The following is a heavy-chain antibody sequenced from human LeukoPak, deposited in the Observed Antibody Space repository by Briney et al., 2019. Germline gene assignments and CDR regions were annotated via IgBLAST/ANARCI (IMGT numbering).Heavy chain of an antibody. Sequence: GGSLRLSCAASGFTFSSYGMHWVRQAPGKGLDWVAVIWYDGSNKYYADSVKGRFTISRDNSKNTLYLQMNSLRAEDTAVYYCARADGYSYYGMDVWGQGTTVTVSS. V-gene: IGHV3-33*01. CDR2: IWYDGSNK. CDR3: ARADGYSYYGMDV. CDR1: GFTFSSYG. J-gene: IGHJ6*02. D-gene: IGHD5-24*01.